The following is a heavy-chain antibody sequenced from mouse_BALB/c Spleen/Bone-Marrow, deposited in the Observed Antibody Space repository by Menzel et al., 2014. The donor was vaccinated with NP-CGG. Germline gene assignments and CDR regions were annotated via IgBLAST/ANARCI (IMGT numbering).Heavy chain of an antibody. Sequence: VQLQQSGAELVKPGASVKLSCTASDFNFKDTYMHWVKQRPEQGLEWIGRIDPANGNTKYDPKFQAKATITADTSNHTAYLQLSSLTSEDTAVYYCARLALFAYWVQGTLVTVSA. CDR3: ARLALFAY. CDR2: IDPANGNT. V-gene: IGHV14-3*02. CDR1: DFNFKDTY. D-gene: IGHD3-3*01. J-gene: IGHJ3*01.